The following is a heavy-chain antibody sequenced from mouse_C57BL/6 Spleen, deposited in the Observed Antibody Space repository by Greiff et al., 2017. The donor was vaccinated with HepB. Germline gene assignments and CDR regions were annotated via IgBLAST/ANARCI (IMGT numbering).Heavy chain of an antibody. J-gene: IGHJ2*01. CDR2: IDPETGGT. CDR3: TAYGNYEGFYFDY. V-gene: IGHV1-15*01. Sequence: QVQLQQSGAELVRPGASVTLSCKASGYTFTDYEMHWVKQTPVHGLEWIGAIDPETGGTAYNQKFKGKAILTADKSSSTAYMELRSLTSEDSAVYYCTAYGNYEGFYFDYWGQGTTLTVSS. D-gene: IGHD2-1*01. CDR1: GYTFTDYE.